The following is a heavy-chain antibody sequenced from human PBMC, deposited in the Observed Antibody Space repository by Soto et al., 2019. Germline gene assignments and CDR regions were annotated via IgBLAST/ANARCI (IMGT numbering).Heavy chain of an antibody. Sequence: PGGSLRLSCAASGFTFSNAWMNWVRQAPGKGRKWVGRIKSKTDGGTTDYAAPVKGRFTISRDDSKNTLYLQMNSLKTEDTAVYYCTTDPSLLRFLEWLPPYYFDYWGQGALVTVSS. CDR3: TTDPSLLRFLEWLPPYYFDY. D-gene: IGHD3-3*01. CDR1: GFTFSNAW. V-gene: IGHV3-15*07. J-gene: IGHJ4*02. CDR2: IKSKTDGGTT.